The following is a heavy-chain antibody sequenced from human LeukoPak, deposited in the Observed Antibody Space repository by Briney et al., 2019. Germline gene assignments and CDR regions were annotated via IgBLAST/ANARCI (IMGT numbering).Heavy chain of an antibody. CDR2: MNPNSGNT. CDR1: GYTFTSYD. J-gene: IGHJ4*02. CDR3: ARTRNGLTYYYDSSGYSFDY. D-gene: IGHD3-22*01. Sequence: ASVKVSCKASGYTFTSYDINWVRQATGQGLEWMGWMNPNSGNTGYAQKFQGRVTMTRNTSISTAYMELSSLRSEDTAVYYCARTRNGLTYYYDSSGYSFDYWGQGTLVTVSS. V-gene: IGHV1-8*01.